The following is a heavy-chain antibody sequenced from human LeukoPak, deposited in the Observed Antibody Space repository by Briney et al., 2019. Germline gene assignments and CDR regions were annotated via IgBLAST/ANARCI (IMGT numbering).Heavy chain of an antibody. D-gene: IGHD5-24*01. CDR3: ASSLTPGDGYNSRPFDY. CDR1: GFTFSDYY. Sequence: GGSLRLSCAASGFTFSDYYMSWIRQAPGKGLEWVSYISSRSSYTKYADSVKGRFTISRDNAKNSLHLQVNSLRAEDTAVYYCASSLTPGDGYNSRPFDYWGQGTLVTVSS. J-gene: IGHJ4*02. V-gene: IGHV3-11*06. CDR2: ISSRSSYT.